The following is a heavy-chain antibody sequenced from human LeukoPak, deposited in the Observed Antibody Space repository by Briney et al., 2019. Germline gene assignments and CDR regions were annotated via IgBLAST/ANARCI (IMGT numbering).Heavy chain of an antibody. CDR2: IYHSGST. Sequence: PSETLSLTCTVSGYSISSGYYWGWIRQPPGKGLEWIGSIYHSGSTYYNPSLKSRVTISVDTSKNQFSLKLSSVTAADTAVYYCASRAQNCTNGVCYDWFDPWGQGTLVTVSS. V-gene: IGHV4-38-2*02. CDR3: ASRAQNCTNGVCYDWFDP. CDR1: GYSISSGYY. J-gene: IGHJ5*02. D-gene: IGHD2-8*01.